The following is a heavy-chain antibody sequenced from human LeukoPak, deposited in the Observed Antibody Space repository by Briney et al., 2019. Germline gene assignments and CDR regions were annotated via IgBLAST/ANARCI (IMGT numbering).Heavy chain of an antibody. CDR1: GFTLSTYF. D-gene: IGHD3-3*01. CDR2: ISVGAEYI. Sequence: GSLRLSCAASGFTLSTYFMNWFRQAPGKGLEWVSTISVGAEYIFYADSVKGRFTISRDDSNNALYLQMHSLRAEDTTLYYCASGPPFLKYFEYWGQGTLVTVSS. J-gene: IGHJ4*02. CDR3: ASGPPFLKYFEY. V-gene: IGHV3-23*01.